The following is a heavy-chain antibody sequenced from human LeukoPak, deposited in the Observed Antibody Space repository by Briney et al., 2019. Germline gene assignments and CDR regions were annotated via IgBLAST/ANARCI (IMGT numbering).Heavy chain of an antibody. CDR3: ARDCSSTSCYMNYYYGMDV. V-gene: IGHV1-18*01. Sequence: ASVKVSCKASGYTFTSYGISWVRQAPGQGLEWMGWISAYNGNTNYAQKLQGRVTMTTDTSTSTAYMELRSLRSDDTAVYYCARDCSSTSCYMNYYYGMDVWDQGTTVTVSS. J-gene: IGHJ6*02. CDR1: GYTFTSYG. D-gene: IGHD2-2*02. CDR2: ISAYNGNT.